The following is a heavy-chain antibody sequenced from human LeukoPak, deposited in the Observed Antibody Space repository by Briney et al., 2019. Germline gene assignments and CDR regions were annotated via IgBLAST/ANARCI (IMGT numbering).Heavy chain of an antibody. CDR1: GFIFSSYA. CDR3: TKGTVWLPFDY. V-gene: IGHV3-23*01. D-gene: IGHD5-18*01. J-gene: IGHJ4*02. Sequence: PGGSLRLSCAASGFIFSSYAMSWVRQAPGKGLEWVSAIRGSGGSTYYADSVKGRFTISRDNSKNTLYLQMNSLRAEDTAVYYCTKGTVWLPFDYWGQGTLVTVSS. CDR2: IRGSGGST.